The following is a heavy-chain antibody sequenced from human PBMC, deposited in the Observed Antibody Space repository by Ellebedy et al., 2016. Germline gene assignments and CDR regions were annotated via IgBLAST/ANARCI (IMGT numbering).Heavy chain of an antibody. D-gene: IGHD3-10*01. Sequence: SETLSLXXSVSVVPFRHYPCNWIRQTPGKGLEPIGYMLANGGTFYNPSLSSRVNFSMDMSNRFFLRLSSVTATDTAVYYCARGSSRGVFDSWGQGTQVTVSS. CDR3: ARGSSRGVFDS. V-gene: IGHV4-4*08. CDR2: MLANGGT. J-gene: IGHJ5*01. CDR1: VVPFRHYP.